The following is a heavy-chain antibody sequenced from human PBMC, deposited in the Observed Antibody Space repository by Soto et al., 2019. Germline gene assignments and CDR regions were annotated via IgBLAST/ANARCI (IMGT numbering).Heavy chain of an antibody. D-gene: IGHD2-2*01. CDR1: GFTVSSNY. V-gene: IGHV3-66*01. CDR2: IYSGGST. CDR3: AREHGYCSTPSCYAGRAFDP. Sequence: PGGSLGLSCAASGFTVSSNYMSWVRQAPGKGLEWVSVIYSGGSTYYADSVKGRFTISRDTSKNTLYLQMNSLRAADTAVYYCAREHGYCSTPSCYAGRAFDPWGQGTLVTVSS. J-gene: IGHJ5*02.